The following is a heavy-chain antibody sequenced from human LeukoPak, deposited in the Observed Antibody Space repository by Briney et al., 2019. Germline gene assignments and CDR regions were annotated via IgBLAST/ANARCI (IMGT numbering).Heavy chain of an antibody. CDR3: ATGGYCGSTSCCEGKGNWFDP. D-gene: IGHD2-2*01. CDR2: FDPEDGET. CDR1: GYTLTELS. Sequence: AASVKVSCKVSGYTLTELSMHWVRQAPGKGLEWMGGFDPEDGETIYAQKFQGRVTMTEDTSTDTAYMELSSLRSEDTAVYYCATGGYCGSTSCCEGKGNWFDPWGQGTLVTVSS. V-gene: IGHV1-24*01. J-gene: IGHJ5*02.